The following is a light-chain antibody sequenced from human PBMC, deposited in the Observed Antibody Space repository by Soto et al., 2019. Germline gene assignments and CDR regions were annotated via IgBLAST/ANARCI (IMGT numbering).Light chain of an antibody. Sequence: EIVLTQSPGSLSLSPGERATLSCRASQSVSSSYLAWYQQKPGQAPRLLIYGASSRATGIPDRFSGSGSGTEFTLTISSLQPDDFATYYCQQYNSYSLTFGGGTKVDNK. J-gene: IGKJ4*01. CDR2: GAS. CDR1: QSVSSSY. CDR3: QQYNSYSLT. V-gene: IGKV3-20*01.